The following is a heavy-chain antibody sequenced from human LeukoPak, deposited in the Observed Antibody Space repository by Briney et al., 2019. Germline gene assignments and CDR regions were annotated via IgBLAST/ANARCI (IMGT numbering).Heavy chain of an antibody. CDR2: INHSGST. Sequence: SETLSLTCAVYGGSFRGYYWSWIRQPPGKGLEWIGEINHSGSTNFNPSLKSRVTISIDTSKNQFSLKLSSVTAADTAVYYCARGPYPNPRAWGQGILVTVSS. CDR1: GGSFRGYY. D-gene: IGHD1-14*01. CDR3: ARGPYPNPRA. V-gene: IGHV4-34*01. J-gene: IGHJ5*02.